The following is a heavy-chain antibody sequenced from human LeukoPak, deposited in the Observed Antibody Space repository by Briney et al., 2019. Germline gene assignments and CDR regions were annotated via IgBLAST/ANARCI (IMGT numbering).Heavy chain of an antibody. CDR3: ARGYALYSGRYIDFDY. D-gene: IGHD1-26*01. V-gene: IGHV1-18*01. CDR2: ISAYNGNT. J-gene: IGHJ4*02. Sequence: GASVKVSCKASGYTFTNYGISWVRQAPGQGLEWMGWISAYNGNTNYAQKFQGRVTMTRDTSISTAYMELSRLRSDDTAVYYCARGYALYSGRYIDFDYWGQGTLVTVSS. CDR1: GYTFTNYG.